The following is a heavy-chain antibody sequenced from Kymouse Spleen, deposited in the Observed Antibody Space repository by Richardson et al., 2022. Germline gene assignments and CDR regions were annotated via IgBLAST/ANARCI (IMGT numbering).Heavy chain of an antibody. CDR3: ARQSSSSSEDY. CDR2: IYYSGST. J-gene: IGHJ4*02. V-gene: IGHV4-39*01. CDR1: GGSISSSSYY. Sequence: QLQLQESGPGLVKPSETLSLTCTVSGGSISSSSYYWGWIRQPPGKGLEWIGSIYYSGSTYYNPSLKSRVTISVDTSKNQFSLKLSSVTAADTAVYYCARQSSSSSEDYWGQGTLVTVSS. D-gene: IGHD6-6*01.